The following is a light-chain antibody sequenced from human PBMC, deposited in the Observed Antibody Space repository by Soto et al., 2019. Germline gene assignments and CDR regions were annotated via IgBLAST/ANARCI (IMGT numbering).Light chain of an antibody. CDR2: DAS. CDR1: QSISSW. Sequence: QMTQSPSTLSASVGDRVTITCRASQSISSWLAWYQQKKGKAPKILIYDASSLESGVPSRFSGSGSGTEFNLTISSLQPDDFATYYCQQYNSYSGTFGQGTKVDIK. CDR3: QQYNSYSGT. J-gene: IGKJ1*01. V-gene: IGKV1-5*01.